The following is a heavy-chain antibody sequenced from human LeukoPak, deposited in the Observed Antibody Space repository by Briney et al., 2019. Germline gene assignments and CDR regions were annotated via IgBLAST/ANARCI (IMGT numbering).Heavy chain of an antibody. CDR3: ARDDPISRYMDV. J-gene: IGHJ6*03. CDR1: GFTLSIYA. V-gene: IGHV3-30*04. Sequence: PGGSLRLSCAASGFTLSIYAMYWVRQAPGKGLEWVAIISFDGSNKYYADSVKGRFTISRDNTHNTVYLEMNSLRAEDTALYFCARDDPISRYMDVWGKGTTVTVSS. CDR2: ISFDGSNK.